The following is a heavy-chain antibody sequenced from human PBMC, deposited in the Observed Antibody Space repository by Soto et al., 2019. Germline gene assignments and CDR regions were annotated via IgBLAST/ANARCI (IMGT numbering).Heavy chain of an antibody. CDR1: GFTFSSYA. V-gene: IGHV3-23*01. CDR3: ARGLGEYYDILTGYYLPYGMDV. Sequence: LRRSCAASGFTFSSYAMSWVRQAPGKGLEWVSAISGSGGSTYYADSVKGRFTISRDNSKNTLYLQMNSLRAEDTAVYYCARGLGEYYDILTGYYLPYGMDVWGQGTTVTVSS. CDR2: ISGSGGST. D-gene: IGHD3-9*01. J-gene: IGHJ6*02.